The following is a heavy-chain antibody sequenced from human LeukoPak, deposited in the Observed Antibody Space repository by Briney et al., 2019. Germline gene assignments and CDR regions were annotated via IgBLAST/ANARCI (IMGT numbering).Heavy chain of an antibody. V-gene: IGHV4-59*01. D-gene: IGHD6-19*01. CDR1: GGSISSYY. Sequence: PSETLSLTCTVSGGSISSYYWSWIRQPPGKGLEWIGYIYYSGSTNYNPSLKSRVTISVDTSKNQFSLALSSVTAADTAVYYCARDRLEYSSGWRWFDPWGQGTLVTVSS. CDR2: IYYSGST. CDR3: ARDRLEYSSGWRWFDP. J-gene: IGHJ5*02.